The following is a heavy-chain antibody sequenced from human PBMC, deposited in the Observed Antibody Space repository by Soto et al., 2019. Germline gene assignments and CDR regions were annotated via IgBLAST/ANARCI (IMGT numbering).Heavy chain of an antibody. V-gene: IGHV4-31*03. CDR2: IYYSGST. CDR3: ARGVGYAGVDY. CDR1: GGSISSGGYY. Sequence: PSETLSLTCTVSGGSISSGGYYWSWIRQHPGKGLEWIGYIYYSGSTYYNPSLKSRVTISVDTSKNQFSLKLSSVTAADTALYYCARGVGYAGVDYWGQGTLVTVSS. D-gene: IGHD5-12*01. J-gene: IGHJ4*02.